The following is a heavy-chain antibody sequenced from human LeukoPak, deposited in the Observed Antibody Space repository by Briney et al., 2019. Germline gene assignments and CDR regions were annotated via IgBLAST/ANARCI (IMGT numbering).Heavy chain of an antibody. CDR1: GYTFTGYY. CDR3: ASPLRLYSSSAIFDY. J-gene: IGHJ4*02. V-gene: IGHV1-2*02. D-gene: IGHD6-6*01. CDR2: INPNSGGT. Sequence: ASVKVSCKASGYTFTGYYMHWVRQAPGQGLEWMGWINPNSGGTNYAQKFQGRVTMTRDTSISTAYMELSRLRSDDTAVYYCASPLRLYSSSAIFDYWGQGTLVIVSS.